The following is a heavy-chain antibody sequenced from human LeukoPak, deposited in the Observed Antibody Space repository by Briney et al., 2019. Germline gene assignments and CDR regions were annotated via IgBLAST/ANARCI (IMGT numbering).Heavy chain of an antibody. Sequence: SETLSLTCAVYGGSFSGYYWSWIRQPPGKGLEWIGEINHSGSTNYNPSLKSRVTISVDTSKNQFSLKLSSVTAADTAVYYCARFPRYCSGGSCYSGFGYSGQGTLVTVSS. D-gene: IGHD2-15*01. CDR2: INHSGST. CDR3: ARFPRYCSGGSCYSGFGY. CDR1: GGSFSGYY. J-gene: IGHJ4*02. V-gene: IGHV4-34*01.